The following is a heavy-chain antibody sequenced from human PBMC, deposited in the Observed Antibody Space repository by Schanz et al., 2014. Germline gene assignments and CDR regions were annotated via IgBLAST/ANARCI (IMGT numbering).Heavy chain of an antibody. Sequence: QVQLVESGGGVVQPGRSLTLSCAASGFTFNDYAMHWVRQAPGKGLEWVAVISYEGSKKYYPDSVQGRFTISRDNAQNSLFLQMNSLRAEDTAVYYCVRDTDYHFDYWGQGTLVTVSS. J-gene: IGHJ4*02. CDR3: VRDTDYHFDY. D-gene: IGHD4-17*01. CDR2: ISYEGSKK. V-gene: IGHV3-30*04. CDR1: GFTFNDYA.